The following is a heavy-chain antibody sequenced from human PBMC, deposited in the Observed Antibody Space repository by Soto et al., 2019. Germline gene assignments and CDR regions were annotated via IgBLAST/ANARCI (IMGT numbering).Heavy chain of an antibody. V-gene: IGHV3-30*18. Sequence: QVQVVESGGGGVQPGRSRRLSCAASGFTFSHYDMHWVRQAPCKGLVWVALMSYEGSNEYYADSVKGRLTISRHNSKNTLYLQLNSLRAEDTAVYYCAHDGRTHFASWGQGPRVTVSS. CDR2: MSYEGSNE. CDR1: GFTFSHYD. J-gene: IGHJ4*02. CDR3: AHDGRTHFAS.